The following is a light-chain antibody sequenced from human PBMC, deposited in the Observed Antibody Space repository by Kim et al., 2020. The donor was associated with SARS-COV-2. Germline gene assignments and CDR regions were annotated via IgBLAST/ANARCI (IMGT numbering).Light chain of an antibody. Sequence: SPGERATLSCRASQSVSSNLAWYQQKPGQAPRLLIYGASTRATGIPARFSGSGSGTEFTLTISSLQSEDFAVYYCQQYNNWLPCTFGQGTKVDIK. CDR2: GAS. V-gene: IGKV3-15*01. CDR3: QQYNNWLPCT. J-gene: IGKJ1*01. CDR1: QSVSSN.